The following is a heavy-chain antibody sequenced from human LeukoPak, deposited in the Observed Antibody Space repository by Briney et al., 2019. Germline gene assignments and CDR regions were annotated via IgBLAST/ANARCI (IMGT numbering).Heavy chain of an antibody. CDR2: FSGSGGNT. D-gene: IGHD2/OR15-2a*01. CDR1: GFTFSTYW. J-gene: IGHJ4*02. Sequence: GGSLRLSCAASGFTFSTYWMYWVRQAPGKGLEWVSTFSGSGGNTYYADSVKGRFTISRDNSQNTLYLQMNSLRAEDTAVYYCTKVRSNNAAYFDYWGQGALVTVSS. CDR3: TKVRSNNAAYFDY. V-gene: IGHV3-23*01.